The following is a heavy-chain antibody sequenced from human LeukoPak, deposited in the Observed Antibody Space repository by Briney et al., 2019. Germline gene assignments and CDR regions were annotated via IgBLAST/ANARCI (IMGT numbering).Heavy chain of an antibody. J-gene: IGHJ4*02. CDR2: ISVSGAST. CDR1: GFTFSDYA. Sequence: GGSLRLSCAASGFTFSDYAMSWVRQAPGKGLEWVSDISVSGASTHYADSVKGRFTISRDNSKNMLYLQMNSLETEDTAVYYCSTDTPYDFGSYWGQGTLVTVSS. CDR3: STDTPYDFGSY. V-gene: IGHV3-23*01. D-gene: IGHD2/OR15-2a*01.